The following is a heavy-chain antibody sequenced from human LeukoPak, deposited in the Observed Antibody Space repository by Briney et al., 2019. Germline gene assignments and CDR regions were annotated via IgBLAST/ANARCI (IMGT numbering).Heavy chain of an antibody. D-gene: IGHD4-17*01. V-gene: IGHV4-59*01. Sequence: SETLSLTCTVSGGSISSYYWSWIRQPPGKGLEWIGYIYYTGSIMYNPSLKTRVTMSVDTSKNQFSLKVRSVTAADTAVYYCARYGMTTVTAWGVDYWGQGTLVTVSS. CDR3: ARYGMTTVTAWGVDY. CDR1: GGSISSYY. CDR2: IYYTGSI. J-gene: IGHJ4*02.